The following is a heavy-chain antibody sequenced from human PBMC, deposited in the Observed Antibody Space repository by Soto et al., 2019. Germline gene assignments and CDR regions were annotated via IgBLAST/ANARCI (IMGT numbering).Heavy chain of an antibody. Sequence: QVQLEQSGPEVKKPGSSVKVSCKASGGTFRNSAISWVRQAPGQGLEWMGGIMPIFRTPDYAQKFQGRVTITADESASTAYMALTGLRSDDTAVYYCARDNDRPQLGGNYYYILDVWGHGTTVTVSS. J-gene: IGHJ6*02. V-gene: IGHV1-69*12. CDR2: IMPIFRTP. CDR3: ARDNDRPQLGGNYYYILDV. CDR1: GGTFRNSA. D-gene: IGHD1-1*01.